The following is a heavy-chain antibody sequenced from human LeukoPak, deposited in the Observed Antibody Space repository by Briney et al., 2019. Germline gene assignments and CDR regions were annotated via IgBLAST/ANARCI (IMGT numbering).Heavy chain of an antibody. CDR2: IYYTGAT. CDR3: AKEERSMPAAGRGY. V-gene: IGHV4-39*05. CDR1: GGSISSSSYY. J-gene: IGHJ4*02. D-gene: IGHD6-13*01. Sequence: SETPSLTCTVSGGSISSSSYYWGWIRQPPGKGLEWIGSIYYTGATYYNPSLKSRVTMSVDTSKNQFSLKLSSVTAADTAVYYCAKEERSMPAAGRGYWGQGTLVTVSS.